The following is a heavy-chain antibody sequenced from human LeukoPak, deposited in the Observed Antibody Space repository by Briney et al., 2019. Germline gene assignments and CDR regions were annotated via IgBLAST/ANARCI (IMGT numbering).Heavy chain of an antibody. J-gene: IGHJ4*02. Sequence: GGSLRLSCAASGFTFSNYGMHWVRQAPGKGLEWVAVIWYDGSYKYYADSVKGRFTISRDNSKSTLYLQMNSLRAEDTAVYYCAKVVQYTASTGTVLDYWGQGTLVTVSS. CDR2: IWYDGSYK. CDR3: AKVVQYTASTGTVLDY. CDR1: GFTFSNYG. V-gene: IGHV3-33*06. D-gene: IGHD6-13*01.